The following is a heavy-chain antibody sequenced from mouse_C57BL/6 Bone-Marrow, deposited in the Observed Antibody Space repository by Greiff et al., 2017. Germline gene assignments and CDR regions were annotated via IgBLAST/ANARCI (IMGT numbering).Heavy chain of an antibody. Sequence: EVQLKQSGPELVKPGASVKIPCKASGYTFTDYNMDWVKQSHGKSLEWIGDINPNNGGTIYNQKFKGKATLTVDKSSSTAYMELRSLTSEDTAVYYCARSGYYAHWDGDFDYWGQGTTLTVSS. CDR1: GYTFTDYN. V-gene: IGHV1-18*01. J-gene: IGHJ2*01. CDR2: INPNNGGT. CDR3: ARSGYYAHWDGDFDY. D-gene: IGHD2-3*01.